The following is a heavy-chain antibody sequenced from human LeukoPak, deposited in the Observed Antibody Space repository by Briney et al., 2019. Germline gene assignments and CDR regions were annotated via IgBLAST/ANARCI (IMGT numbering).Heavy chain of an antibody. Sequence: ASVKVSCKASGGTFSSYAISWVRQAPGQGLEWMGRIIPIFGTANFAQKFQGRVTITTDESTSTAYMELSSLRSEDTAVYYCARGNQWPNYFDYWGQGTLVTVSS. V-gene: IGHV1-69*05. D-gene: IGHD6-19*01. CDR2: IIPIFGTA. CDR1: GGTFSSYA. J-gene: IGHJ4*02. CDR3: ARGNQWPNYFDY.